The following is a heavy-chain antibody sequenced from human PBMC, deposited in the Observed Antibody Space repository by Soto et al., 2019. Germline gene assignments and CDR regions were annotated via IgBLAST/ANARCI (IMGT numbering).Heavy chain of an antibody. V-gene: IGHV1-18*01. D-gene: IGHD5-18*01. Sequence: QVQLVQSGAEVKKPGASVKVSCKASGYAFTSYGLSWVRQAPGQGLEWLVWISDYNGNTNYAQKFQGRVTMTTYTSTSTGYMDLRSLRSDDTAVYYCARDETAMTFPFDYLGQGTLVTVSS. J-gene: IGHJ4*02. CDR2: ISDYNGNT. CDR1: GYAFTSYG. CDR3: ARDETAMTFPFDY.